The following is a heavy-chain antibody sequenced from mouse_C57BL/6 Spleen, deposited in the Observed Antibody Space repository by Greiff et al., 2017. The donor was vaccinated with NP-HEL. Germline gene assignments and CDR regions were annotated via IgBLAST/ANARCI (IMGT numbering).Heavy chain of an antibody. CDR3: ARRNGTLFAY. D-gene: IGHD1-1*01. Sequence: QVQLQQPGAELVRPGSSVKLSCKASGYTFTSYWMDWVKQRPGQGLEWIGNIYPSDSETHYNQKFKDKATLTVDKSSSTAYMQLSSLTSEDSAVYYCARRNGTLFAYWGQGTLVTVSA. J-gene: IGHJ3*01. V-gene: IGHV1-61*01. CDR2: IYPSDSET. CDR1: GYTFTSYW.